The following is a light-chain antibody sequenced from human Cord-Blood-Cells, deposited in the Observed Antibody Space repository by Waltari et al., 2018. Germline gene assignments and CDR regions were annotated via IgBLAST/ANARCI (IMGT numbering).Light chain of an antibody. CDR1: QLISSY. CDR3: QQSYSTPCT. V-gene: IGKV1-39*01. J-gene: IGKJ2*02. Sequence: DMHITQSPSSLSASVVDRVTITCRASQLISSYLNWYQQKPGKAPKLLIYAASSLQSGVPSRLSGSGSGTDFTLSISSLQPEDFATYYCQQSYSTPCTFGQGTKLEIK. CDR2: AAS.